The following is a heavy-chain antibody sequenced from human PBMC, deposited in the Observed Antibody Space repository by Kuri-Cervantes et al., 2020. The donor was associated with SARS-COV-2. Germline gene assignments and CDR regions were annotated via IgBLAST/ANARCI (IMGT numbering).Heavy chain of an antibody. CDR3: ARVPPYCSGGSCQEATFDY. Sequence: GESLKISCAASGFTFSSYAMHWVRQAPGKGLEWVAVISYDGSNKYYADSVKGRFTISGDNSKNTLYLQMNSLRAEDTAVYYCARVPPYCSGGSCQEATFDYWGQGTLVTVSS. CDR1: GFTFSSYA. J-gene: IGHJ4*02. V-gene: IGHV3-30-3*01. CDR2: ISYDGSNK. D-gene: IGHD2-15*01.